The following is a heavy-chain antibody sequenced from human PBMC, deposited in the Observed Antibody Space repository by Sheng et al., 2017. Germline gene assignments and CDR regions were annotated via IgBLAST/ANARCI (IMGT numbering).Heavy chain of an antibody. J-gene: IGHJ3*01. Sequence: EVQVVESGGGLVQPGVSLRLSCAASGFTLSIYWMSWVRQAPGKGLEWVANIKQDGSERYYVDSVKGRFTISRDNAKNSLYLQMNSLRGEDTAVYYCATKGGLRDAFDLWGQ. CDR2: IKQDGSER. D-gene: IGHD4-17*01. V-gene: IGHV3-7*01. CDR3: ATKGGLRDAFDL. CDR1: GFTLSIYW.